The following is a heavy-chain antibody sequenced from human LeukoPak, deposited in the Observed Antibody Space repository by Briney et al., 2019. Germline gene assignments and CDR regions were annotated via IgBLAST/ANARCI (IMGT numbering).Heavy chain of an antibody. V-gene: IGHV3-23*01. CDR1: GFTFTNYP. Sequence: PGRSLRLSCAASGFTFTNYPMIWVRQAPGRGLTWVSGISGSGGSTYYADSVKGRFTISRDNPRSTLYLQMGSLRAEDTAVYYCARKLSGYAPFDCWGQGTLVTVSS. J-gene: IGHJ4*02. CDR3: ARKLSGYAPFDC. CDR2: ISGSGGST. D-gene: IGHD5-12*01.